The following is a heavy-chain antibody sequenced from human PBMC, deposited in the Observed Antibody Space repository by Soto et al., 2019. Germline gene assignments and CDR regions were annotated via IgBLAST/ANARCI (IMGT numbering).Heavy chain of an antibody. V-gene: IGHV1-69*13. CDR2: IIPIFGTA. CDR1: GGTFSSYA. D-gene: IGHD6-13*01. CDR3: ARVPYSSSWYVFGPLDP. J-gene: IGHJ5*02. Sequence: SVKVSCKASGGTFSSYAISWVRQAPGQGLEWMGGIIPIFGTANYAQKFQGRVTITADESTSTAYMELSSLRSEDTVVYYCARVPYSSSWYVFGPLDPWGQGTLVTVSS.